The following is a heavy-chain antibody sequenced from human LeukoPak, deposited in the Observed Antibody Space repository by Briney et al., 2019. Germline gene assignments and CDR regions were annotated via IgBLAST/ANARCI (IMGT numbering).Heavy chain of an antibody. CDR1: GYTFTGYY. V-gene: IGHV1-2*02. CDR3: ARTGGLAVAGRNYFDC. D-gene: IGHD6-19*01. J-gene: IGHJ4*02. CDR2: INPNSGGT. Sequence: ASVKVSCKASGYTFTGYYMLWVRQAPGHGLEWMGWINPNSGGTNYAQKFQGRVTMTRDTSISTAYMELSRLRSDDTAVYYCARTGGLAVAGRNYFDCWGQGTLVTVSS.